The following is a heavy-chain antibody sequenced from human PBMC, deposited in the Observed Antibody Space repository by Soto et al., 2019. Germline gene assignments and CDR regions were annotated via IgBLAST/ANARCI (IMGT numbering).Heavy chain of an antibody. V-gene: IGHV3-74*01. CDR2: IDTDGSTT. CDR1: GFSFSDYW. Sequence: EVQLVESGGGLVQPGGSLRLSCAASGFSFSDYWMHWVRQAPGKGLVWVSCIDTDGSTTTYADSVKGRFTISRDNVKNTLYLQMDSLRAEETALYSCSRGGGFSGNYLGGQGTLVTVSS. J-gene: IGHJ4*02. D-gene: IGHD1-26*01. CDR3: SRGGGFSGNYL.